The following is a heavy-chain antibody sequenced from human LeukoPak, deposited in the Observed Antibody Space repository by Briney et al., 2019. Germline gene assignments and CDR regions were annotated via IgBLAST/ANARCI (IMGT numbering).Heavy chain of an antibody. Sequence: GASVNVSCKASGGTFSSYAISWVRQAPGQGLEWMGGIIPIFGTANYAQKFQGRVTITADESTSTAYMELSSLRSEDTAVYYCAITYCGGDCYPRVDAFDIWGQGTMVTVSS. CDR1: GGTFSSYA. CDR3: AITYCGGDCYPRVDAFDI. J-gene: IGHJ3*02. V-gene: IGHV1-69*13. D-gene: IGHD2-21*02. CDR2: IIPIFGTA.